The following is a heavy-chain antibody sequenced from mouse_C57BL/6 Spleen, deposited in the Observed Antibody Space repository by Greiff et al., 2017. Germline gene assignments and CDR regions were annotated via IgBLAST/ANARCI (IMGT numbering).Heavy chain of an antibody. V-gene: IGHV5-15*01. CDR2: ISNLAYSI. Sequence: EVQLVESGGGLVQPGGSLKLSCAASGFTFSDYGMAWVRQAPRKGPEWVAFISNLAYSIYYADTVTGRFTISRENAKNTLCLEMSSLRSEDTAMYYGATQNDLYSMDYWGQGTSVTVSS. J-gene: IGHJ4*01. CDR1: GFTFSDYG. D-gene: IGHD2-3*01. CDR3: ATQNDLYSMDY.